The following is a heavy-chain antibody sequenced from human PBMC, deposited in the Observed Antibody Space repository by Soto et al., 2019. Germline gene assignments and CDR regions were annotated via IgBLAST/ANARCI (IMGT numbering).Heavy chain of an antibody. CDR2: INHSGST. D-gene: IGHD6-13*01. Sequence: PSETLSLTCAVDGWAFSGYYWSWIRQPPGKGLEWIGGINHSGSTPYNPSLKSRVTISVDTSKNQFSLKLSSVTAADTAVYYCARLYPPLRGSSWLDYWGQGTLVTVSS. J-gene: IGHJ4*02. V-gene: IGHV4-34*01. CDR1: GWAFSGYY. CDR3: ARLYPPLRGSSWLDY.